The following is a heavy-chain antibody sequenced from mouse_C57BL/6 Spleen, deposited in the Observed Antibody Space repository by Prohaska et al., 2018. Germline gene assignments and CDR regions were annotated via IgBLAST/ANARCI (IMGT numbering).Heavy chain of an antibody. CDR1: GYTFTSYW. J-gene: IGHJ2*01. V-gene: IGHV1-50*01. Sequence: QVHLQQPGAELVKPGASVKLSCKASGYTFTSYWMQWVKQRPGQGLEWIGEIDPSDSYTNYNQKFKGKATLTVDTSSSTAYMQLSSLTSEDSAVYNGARDTTGPPDYWGQGTTLTVSS. CDR3: ARDTTGPPDY. CDR2: IDPSDSYT. D-gene: IGHD1-1*01.